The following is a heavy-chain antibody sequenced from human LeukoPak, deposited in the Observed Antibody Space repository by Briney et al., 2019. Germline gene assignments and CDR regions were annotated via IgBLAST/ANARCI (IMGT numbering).Heavy chain of an antibody. D-gene: IGHD3-10*01. Sequence: GSLRLSCTASGFTFSSYAMSWVRQAPGKGLEWDSAISGSGGNTYYADSVKGRLTISRDNSKNTLFLQMNSLRVEDMAVYYCARHIITMVRGVIEYWGQGTLVTVSS. CDR1: GFTFSSYA. CDR3: ARHIITMVRGVIEY. J-gene: IGHJ4*02. CDR2: ISGSGGNT. V-gene: IGHV3-23*01.